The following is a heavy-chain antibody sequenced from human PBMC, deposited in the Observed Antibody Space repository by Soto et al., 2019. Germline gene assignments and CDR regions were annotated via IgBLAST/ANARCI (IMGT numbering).Heavy chain of an antibody. J-gene: IGHJ4*02. CDR2: IIPIFGTA. Sequence: SVKVSCKTSGGTFSSYAISWVRQAPEQGLEWMGVIIPIFGTANYAHKFQGRVTITADEFTSTAYMEPSSLRSDDTSGDYWARGQYRSSYLEYWGEGTMVKVSS. CDR1: GGTFSSYA. D-gene: IGHD6-6*01. CDR3: ARGQYRSSYLEY. V-gene: IGHV1-69*13.